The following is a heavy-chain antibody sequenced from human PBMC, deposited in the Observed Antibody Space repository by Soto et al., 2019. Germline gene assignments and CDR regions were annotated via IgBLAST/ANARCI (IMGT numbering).Heavy chain of an antibody. J-gene: IGHJ5*02. CDR2: IYWNDDK. V-gene: IGHV2-5*01. Sequence: QITLKESGPTLVKPTQTLTLTCTFSGFSLSTSGVGVGWIRQPPGKALEWLALIYWNDDKRYSPSLKSRLTITKDTSKNKVVLTMTNMDPVDTATYYCAHSDYDIDSLRNWFDPWGQGTLVTVSS. CDR3: AHSDYDIDSLRNWFDP. D-gene: IGHD3-9*01. CDR1: GFSLSTSGVG.